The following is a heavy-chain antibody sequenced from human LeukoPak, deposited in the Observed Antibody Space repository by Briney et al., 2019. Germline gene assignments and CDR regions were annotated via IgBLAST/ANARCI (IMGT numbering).Heavy chain of an antibody. Sequence: GGSLRLSCAASGFTFSSYGMSWVRQAPGKGLQWVSTMSATGSDIHHVDSVKGRFTISRDNSKNTLYLQMNSLRAEDTAVYYCAKDLVTWASGNWYFDLWGRGTLVTVSS. J-gene: IGHJ2*01. V-gene: IGHV3-23*01. CDR3: AKDLVTWASGNWYFDL. D-gene: IGHD2-21*02. CDR2: MSATGSDI. CDR1: GFTFSSYG.